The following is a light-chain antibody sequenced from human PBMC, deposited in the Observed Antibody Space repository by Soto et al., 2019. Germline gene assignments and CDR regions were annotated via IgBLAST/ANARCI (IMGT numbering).Light chain of an antibody. J-gene: IGKJ5*01. Sequence: EVVLTQSPGTLSLSPGERATLSCRASQSISTNYLAWYQQKPGQAPKLLIYAASSRLTGIPDRFSGSGSGTDFTLTISRLEPEDFALYYCQQYGRTFGQGTRLGIK. CDR2: AAS. CDR1: QSISTNY. CDR3: QQYGRT. V-gene: IGKV3-20*01.